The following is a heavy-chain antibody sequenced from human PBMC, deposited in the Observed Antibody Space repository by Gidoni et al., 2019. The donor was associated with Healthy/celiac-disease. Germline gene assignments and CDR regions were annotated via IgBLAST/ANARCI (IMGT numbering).Heavy chain of an antibody. CDR3: AKASGIAVADHDY. D-gene: IGHD6-19*01. Sequence: EVQLLESGGGLVQPGGSLRLSCAASVFTFSSYAMICVRQAPGKGLEWVAAISGSVGSTYYADSVKGRFTISRDNSKNTLYLQMNSLRAEDTAVYYCAKASGIAVADHDYWGQGTLVTVSS. CDR1: VFTFSSYA. J-gene: IGHJ4*02. CDR2: ISGSVGST. V-gene: IGHV3-23*01.